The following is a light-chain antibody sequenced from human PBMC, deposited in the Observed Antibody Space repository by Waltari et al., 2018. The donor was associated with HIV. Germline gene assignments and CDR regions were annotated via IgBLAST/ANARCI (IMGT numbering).Light chain of an antibody. CDR1: TGTVTSGPY. J-gene: IGLJ3*02. CDR3: LLSYSGVRV. CDR2: GLT. Sequence: QAVVTQEPSLSVSPGGTVTLTCGSITGTVTSGPYPYWFQQQPGQAPTTLTYGLTNEHSRTPARFSGSLLGGKAALTLSGAQPEDEAEYYCLLSYSGVRVFGGGTKLTVL. V-gene: IGLV7-46*01.